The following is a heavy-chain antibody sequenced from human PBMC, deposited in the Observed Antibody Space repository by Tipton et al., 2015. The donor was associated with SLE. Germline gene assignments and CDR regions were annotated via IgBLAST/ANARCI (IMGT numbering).Heavy chain of an antibody. CDR1: GYTFIGYY. CDR3: ARDLVAGISYFQH. J-gene: IGHJ1*01. D-gene: IGHD6-19*01. CDR2: INPNNGDT. Sequence: QLVQSGAEVKKPGASVRVSCKASGYTFIGYYMHWVRQAPGLGLEWMGRINPNNGDTNYARKFQGRVTMTRDTSISTAYLELSRLTSDYTAVYYCARDLVAGISYFQHWGQGTLVTFSS. V-gene: IGHV1-2*06.